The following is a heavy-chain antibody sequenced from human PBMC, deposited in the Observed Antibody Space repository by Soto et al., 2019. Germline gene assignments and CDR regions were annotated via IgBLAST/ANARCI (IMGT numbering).Heavy chain of an antibody. CDR1: GFTFSSYA. J-gene: IGHJ6*02. CDR3: AKDISTSSQRYYGMDV. Sequence: EVQLLESGGGLVQPGGSLRLSCAASGFTFSSYAMSWVRQAPGKGLEWVSAISGSGGSTYYADSVKGRFTISRDNSKNTLYLQMNSLRAEDTAVYYCAKDISTSSQRYYGMDVWGQGTTVTVSS. V-gene: IGHV3-23*01. CDR2: ISGSGGST. D-gene: IGHD2-2*01.